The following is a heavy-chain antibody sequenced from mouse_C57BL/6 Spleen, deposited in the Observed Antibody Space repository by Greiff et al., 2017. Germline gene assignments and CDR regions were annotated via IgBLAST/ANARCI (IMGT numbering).Heavy chain of an antibody. V-gene: IGHV1-62-2*01. CDR2: FYPGSGSI. CDR1: GYTFTEYP. D-gene: IGHD1-1*01. CDR3: ARHETYYGSSYWYFDV. Sequence: VQLQQSGAELVKPGASVKLSCKASGYTFTEYPIHWVKQRSGQGLEWIGWFYPGSGSITYNEKFKDKDTLTADKSSSTVYMELSRLTSEDSAVYFCARHETYYGSSYWYFDVWGTGTTVTVSS. J-gene: IGHJ1*03.